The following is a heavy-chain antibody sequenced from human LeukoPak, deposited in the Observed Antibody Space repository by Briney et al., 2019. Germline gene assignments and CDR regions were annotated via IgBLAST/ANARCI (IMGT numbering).Heavy chain of an antibody. V-gene: IGHV1-46*01. D-gene: IGHD3-10*01. CDR1: GYTFTSYY. Sequence: ASVKVSCKASGYTFTSYYMHWVRQAPGQGLEWMGIINPSGGSTSYAQKFQGRVTMTRDTSTSTVYMELSSLRSEDTAVYYCARDLLWFGESHYFDYWGQGTLVTVAS. CDR3: ARDLLWFGESHYFDY. CDR2: INPSGGST. J-gene: IGHJ4*02.